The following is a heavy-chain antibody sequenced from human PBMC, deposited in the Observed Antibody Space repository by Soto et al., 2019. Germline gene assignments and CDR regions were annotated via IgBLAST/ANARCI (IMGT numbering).Heavy chain of an antibody. CDR3: AEDGFGIAVAAYYYYGMDV. Sequence: QPGGSLRLSCAASGFTFSSYAMSWVRQAPGKGLEWVSAISGSGGSTYYADSVKGRFTISRDNSKNTLYLQMNSLRAEDTAVYYCAEDGFGIAVAAYYYYGMDVWGQGTTVTVSS. CDR2: ISGSGGST. V-gene: IGHV3-23*01. D-gene: IGHD6-19*01. CDR1: GFTFSSYA. J-gene: IGHJ6*02.